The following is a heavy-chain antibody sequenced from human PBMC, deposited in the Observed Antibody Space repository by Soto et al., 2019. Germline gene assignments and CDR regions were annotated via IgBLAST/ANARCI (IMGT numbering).Heavy chain of an antibody. V-gene: IGHV1-3*01. Sequence: ASVKVSCKASGYTFTRYAIHWVRQAPGQRLEWMGWINAGNGNTKYSQKFQGRVTITRDTSASTAYMELSSLRSEDTAVYHCAAVTTTVTTVGAFDIWGQGTMVTVSS. CDR3: AAVTTTVTTVGAFDI. D-gene: IGHD4-17*01. CDR2: INAGNGNT. CDR1: GYTFTRYA. J-gene: IGHJ3*02.